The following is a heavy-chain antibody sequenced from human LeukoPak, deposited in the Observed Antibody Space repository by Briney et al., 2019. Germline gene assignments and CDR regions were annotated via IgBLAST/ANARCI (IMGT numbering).Heavy chain of an antibody. CDR2: ISYDGSNK. Sequence: PGGSLRLSCAASGFTFSGYPIHWVRQAPGKGLEWVAVISYDGSNKYYADSVKGRFTISRDNSKNTLYLQMNSLRAEDTAVYYCAKEWYNDWGQGTLVTVSS. CDR1: GFTFSGYP. CDR3: AKEWYND. D-gene: IGHD1-1*01. V-gene: IGHV3-30-3*01. J-gene: IGHJ4*02.